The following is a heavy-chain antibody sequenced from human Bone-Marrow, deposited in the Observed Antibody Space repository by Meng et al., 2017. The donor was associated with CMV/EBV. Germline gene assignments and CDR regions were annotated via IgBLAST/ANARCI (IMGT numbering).Heavy chain of an antibody. Sequence: SETLSLTCTVSGGSISSSSYYWGWIRQPPGKGLEWIGSIYYSGSTYYNPSLKSRVTISVDTSKNQFSLKLSSVTAADTAVYYCARVKGDFGDYLPVDYCGQGTLVTVSS. CDR3: ARVKGDFGDYLPVDY. CDR1: GGSISSSSYY. J-gene: IGHJ4*02. D-gene: IGHD4-17*01. CDR2: IYYSGST. V-gene: IGHV4-39*07.